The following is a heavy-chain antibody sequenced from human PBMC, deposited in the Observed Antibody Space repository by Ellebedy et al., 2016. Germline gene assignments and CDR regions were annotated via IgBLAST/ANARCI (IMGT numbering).Heavy chain of an antibody. CDR1: GLTFSIVG. CDR2: IVFNGTGT. J-gene: IGHJ4*02. CDR3: ARDDSEWSRDY. D-gene: IGHD3-3*01. V-gene: IGHV3-21*06. Sequence: GGSLRLXXVAAGLTFSIVGMSWVRQVPGKGLEWVATIVFNGTGTYYADSVKGRFIISRDNTKNSLFMQMNSLRIEDTAIYYCARDDSEWSRDYWGQGTLVTISS.